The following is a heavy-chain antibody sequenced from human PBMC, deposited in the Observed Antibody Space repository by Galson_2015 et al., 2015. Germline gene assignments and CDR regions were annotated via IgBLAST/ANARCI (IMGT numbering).Heavy chain of an antibody. V-gene: IGHV3-7*01. D-gene: IGHD2-2*01. CDR1: GFTFSSYW. J-gene: IGHJ6*03. Sequence: SLRLSCAASGFTFSSYWMSWVRQAPGKGLEWVANIKQDGSEKYYVDSVKGRFTISRDNAKNSLYLQMNSLRAEDTAVYYCAREGSGVVVPAANHYYYMDVWGKGTTVTVSS. CDR2: IKQDGSEK. CDR3: AREGSGVVVPAANHYYYMDV.